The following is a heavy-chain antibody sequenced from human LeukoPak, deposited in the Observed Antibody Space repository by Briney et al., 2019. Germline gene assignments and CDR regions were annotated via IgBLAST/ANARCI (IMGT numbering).Heavy chain of an antibody. CDR3: VEGGAARFDY. Sequence: PGGSLRLSCVTSGFTFSSYGMHWVRQVPGKGLEWVAVISYDAKSNYHVDSVKGRFTISRDNSKNTLYLQMNSLRAEDTAVYYCVEGGAARFDYWGQGTLVAVSS. D-gene: IGHD5-18*01. CDR1: GFTFSSYG. CDR2: ISYDAKSN. J-gene: IGHJ4*02. V-gene: IGHV3-30*18.